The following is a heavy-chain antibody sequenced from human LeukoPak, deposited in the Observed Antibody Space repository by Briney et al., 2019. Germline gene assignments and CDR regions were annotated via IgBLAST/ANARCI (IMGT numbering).Heavy chain of an antibody. V-gene: IGHV3-23*01. CDR2: ISGSGGST. CDR3: AKGVLHGAFDI. CDR1: GFSLRSYI. Sequence: RGPLRLSPVAPGFSLRSYIMCRVRDAPGKRLEWVSAISGSGGSTYYADSVKGRFTISRDNSKNTLYLQMNSLRAEDTAVYYCAKGVLHGAFDIWGQGTMVTVSS. D-gene: IGHD1-1*01. J-gene: IGHJ3*02.